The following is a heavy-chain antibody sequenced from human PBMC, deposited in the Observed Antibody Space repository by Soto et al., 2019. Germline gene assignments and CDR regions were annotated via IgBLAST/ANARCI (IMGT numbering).Heavy chain of an antibody. V-gene: IGHV3-11*01. Sequence: GGSLRLSCAASGFTSWDYDMSWIRQAPGKGLEWVSYISSSGSTIYYADSVKGRFTISRDNAKNSLYLQMNSLRAEDTAVYYCARDTNIAVAALSAWGQGTMVTVSS. CDR2: ISSSGSTI. CDR3: ARDTNIAVAALSA. J-gene: IGHJ3*01. CDR1: GFTSWDYD. D-gene: IGHD6-19*01.